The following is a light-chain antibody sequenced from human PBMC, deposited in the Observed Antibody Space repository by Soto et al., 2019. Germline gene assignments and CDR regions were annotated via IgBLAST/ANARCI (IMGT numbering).Light chain of an antibody. CDR1: QSVSSNY. J-gene: IGKJ1*01. Sequence: EIVLTQFPGTLSLSPGERATLSCRASQSVSSNYLAWYQQKPGQAPRLLIYDASSRASGIPDRFSGSGSGTDFILTISRLEPEDFAVYYCQQYARSPWTFGQGTKVDIK. V-gene: IGKV3-20*01. CDR3: QQYARSPWT. CDR2: DAS.